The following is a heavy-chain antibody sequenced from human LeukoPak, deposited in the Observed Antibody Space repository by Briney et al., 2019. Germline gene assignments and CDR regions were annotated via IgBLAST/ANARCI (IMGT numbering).Heavy chain of an antibody. Sequence: GGSLRLSCAASGFTFSSYSMNWVRQAPGKGLEWVSSISSSSSYIYYADSVKGRFTISRDNAKNSLYLQMNSLRAEDTAVYYCARVPTVNGYWGESDYWGQGTLVTVSS. CDR3: ARVPTVNGYWGESDY. J-gene: IGHJ4*02. CDR2: ISSSSSYI. D-gene: IGHD3-22*01. CDR1: GFTFSSYS. V-gene: IGHV3-21*01.